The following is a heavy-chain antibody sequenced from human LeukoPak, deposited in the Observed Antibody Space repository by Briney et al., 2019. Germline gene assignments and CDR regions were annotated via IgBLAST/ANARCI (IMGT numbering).Heavy chain of an antibody. CDR2: IYYSGST. CDR1: GGSISSYY. D-gene: IGHD6-19*01. Sequence: SETLSLTCTVSGGSISSYYWSWIRQPPGKGLEWIGYIYYSGSTNYNPSLKSRVTISVGTSKNQFSLKLSSVTAADTAVYYCASTRTGYSSGWDYYYYYMDVWGKGTTVTVSS. V-gene: IGHV4-59*01. J-gene: IGHJ6*03. CDR3: ASTRTGYSSGWDYYYYYMDV.